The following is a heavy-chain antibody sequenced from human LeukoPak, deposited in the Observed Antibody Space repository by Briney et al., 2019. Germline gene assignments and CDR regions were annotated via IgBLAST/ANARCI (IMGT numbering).Heavy chain of an antibody. CDR2: MNPNSGNT. Sequence: ASVKVSCKASGYTFTSYGISWGRQAPGQGLEWMGWMNPNSGNTGYAQKFQGRVTMTRNTSISTAYMELSSLRSEDTAVYYCARTPVYYDILTGRKLYYFDYWGQGTLVTVSS. V-gene: IGHV1-8*02. J-gene: IGHJ4*02. CDR3: ARTPVYYDILTGRKLYYFDY. D-gene: IGHD3-9*01. CDR1: GYTFTSYG.